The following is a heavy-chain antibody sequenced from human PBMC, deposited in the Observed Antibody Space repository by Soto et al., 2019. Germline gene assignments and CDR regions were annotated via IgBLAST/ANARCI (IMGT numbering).Heavy chain of an antibody. Sequence: SVKVSCKASGGTFSSYAISWVRQAPGQGLEWVGGIIPIFGTANYAQKFQGRVTITADESTSTAYMELSSLRSEDTAVYYCAREGRYSSSSTYYYDSSGYHYPNYFDYWGQGTLVTVS. J-gene: IGHJ4*02. CDR3: AREGRYSSSSTYYYDSSGYHYPNYFDY. V-gene: IGHV1-69*13. D-gene: IGHD3-22*01. CDR1: GGTFSSYA. CDR2: IIPIFGTA.